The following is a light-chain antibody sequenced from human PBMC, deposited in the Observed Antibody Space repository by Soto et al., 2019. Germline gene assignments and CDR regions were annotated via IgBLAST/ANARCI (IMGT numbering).Light chain of an antibody. J-gene: IGKJ1*01. CDR2: TAS. Sequence: DIQMTQSPSTLSASVGDRVTITCRASQSVSTWLAWYQQKPGKAPNLLVYTASSLESGVPSRFSGSGSGTQFTLTINSLQPYDFATYYCQQYSSRWTFGPGTKVNIK. CDR1: QSVSTW. CDR3: QQYSSRWT. V-gene: IGKV1-5*03.